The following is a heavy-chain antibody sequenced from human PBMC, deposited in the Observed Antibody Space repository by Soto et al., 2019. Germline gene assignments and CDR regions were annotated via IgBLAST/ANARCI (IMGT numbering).Heavy chain of an antibody. J-gene: IGHJ4*02. CDR3: ARGFYDFWSGAIAALDY. D-gene: IGHD3-3*01. V-gene: IGHV3-23*01. CDR1: GFTFSSYA. CDR2: ISGSGGST. Sequence: GGSLRLSCAASGFTFSSYAMSCVRQAPGKGLEWVSAISGSGGSTYYADSVKGRFTISRDNSKNTLYLQMNSLRAEDTAVYYCARGFYDFWSGAIAALDYWGQGTLVTVSS.